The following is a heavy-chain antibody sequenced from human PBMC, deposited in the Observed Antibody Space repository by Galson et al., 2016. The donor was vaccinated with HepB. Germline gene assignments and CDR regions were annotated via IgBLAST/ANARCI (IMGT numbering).Heavy chain of an antibody. CDR2: IYHTGTT. CDR1: DASISSSHW. V-gene: IGHV4-4*02. CDR3: ARGTTYITGFDY. J-gene: IGHJ4*02. Sequence: SETLSLTCAVSDASISSSHWWSWVRQPPGKGLEWIGEIYHTGTTKYNPSLKSRVTMSVDKSKNQFSLKLSSVTAADTAVYYCARGTTYITGFDYWGQGTLVTVSS. D-gene: IGHD6-19*01.